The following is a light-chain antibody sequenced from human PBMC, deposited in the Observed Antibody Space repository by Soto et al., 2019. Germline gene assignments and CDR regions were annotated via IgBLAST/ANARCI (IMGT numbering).Light chain of an antibody. CDR1: SSNIGLND. CDR2: DTN. V-gene: IGLV1-44*01. J-gene: IGLJ2*01. Sequence: QSVLTQPPSASGTPGQTVTISCSGSSSNIGLNDVHWYRQLSGTAPQILIYDTNQQATGVPDRFSGSRSGTSASLAIHGLQSEDDADYHCAAWDDSLNAPVFGGGTKVTV. CDR3: AAWDDSLNAPV.